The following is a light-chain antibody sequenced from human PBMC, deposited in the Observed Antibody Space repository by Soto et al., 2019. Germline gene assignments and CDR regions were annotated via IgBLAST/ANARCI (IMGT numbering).Light chain of an antibody. V-gene: IGLV2-11*01. CDR3: LSYAGNYIYV. CDR2: DVT. CDR1: SSDIGTYNA. J-gene: IGLJ1*01. Sequence: QSVLTHPPSVSGSPGQSVTISCTGTSSDIGTYNAVPWYQQNPGKAPKRMTFDVTKRPSGVPDRFSDSKSGNTASLTISGLQAEGEADYFCLSYAGNYIYVFGTGTKVTVL.